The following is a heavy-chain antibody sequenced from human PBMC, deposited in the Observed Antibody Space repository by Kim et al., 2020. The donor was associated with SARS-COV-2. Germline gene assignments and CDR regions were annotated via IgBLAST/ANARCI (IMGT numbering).Heavy chain of an antibody. Sequence: GGSLRLSCAASGFTFSSYGMHWVRQAPGKGLEWVAAISYDGSNKYYADSVKGRFTISRDNSKNTLYLQMNSLRAEDTAVYYCAKDAGYSSGWYGMDYWGQGTLVTVSS. CDR3: AKDAGYSSGWYGMDY. CDR2: ISYDGSNK. J-gene: IGHJ4*02. CDR1: GFTFSSYG. V-gene: IGHV3-30*18. D-gene: IGHD6-19*01.